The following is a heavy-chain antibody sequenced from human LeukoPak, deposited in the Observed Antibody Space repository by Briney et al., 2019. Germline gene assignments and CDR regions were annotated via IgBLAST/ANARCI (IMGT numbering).Heavy chain of an antibody. CDR2: ISYDGSNK. Sequence: GGSLRLSCVASGFTFSSYCMHWVRQAPGKGLEWVAGISYDGSNKYYADSVKGRFTISRENAKNTLYLQMNSLRAEDTAAYYCAKGYSGYDWSLVDYWGQGALVTVSS. D-gene: IGHD5-12*01. V-gene: IGHV3-30*18. CDR3: AKGYSGYDWSLVDY. CDR1: GFTFSSYC. J-gene: IGHJ4*02.